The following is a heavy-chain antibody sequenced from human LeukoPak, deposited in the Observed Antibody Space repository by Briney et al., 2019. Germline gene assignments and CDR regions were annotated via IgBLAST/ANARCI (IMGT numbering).Heavy chain of an antibody. J-gene: IGHJ5*02. CDR1: GYTFTSYY. D-gene: IGHD3-16*01. CDR2: INPSGGST. V-gene: IGHV1-46*01. CDR3: ARVGIGGPRSIGGNWFDP. Sequence: ASVKVSCKASGYTFTSYYMHWVRQAPGQGLEWIGIINPSGGSTSYAQKFQGRVTMTRDTSTSTVYMELSSLRSEDTAVYYCARVGIGGPRSIGGNWFDPWGQGTLVTVSS.